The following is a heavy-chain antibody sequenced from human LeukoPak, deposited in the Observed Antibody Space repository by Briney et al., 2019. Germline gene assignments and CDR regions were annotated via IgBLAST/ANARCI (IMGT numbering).Heavy chain of an antibody. J-gene: IGHJ4*02. Sequence: PSETLSLTCAVYGGSFSGYYWSWIRQPPGKGLEWIGEINHSGSTNHNPSLKSRVTISVDTSKNQFSLKLSSVTAADPAVYYCARGSWNGDYVDYWGQGTLVTVSS. CDR1: GGSFSGYY. D-gene: IGHD1-1*01. V-gene: IGHV4-34*01. CDR2: INHSGST. CDR3: ARGSWNGDYVDY.